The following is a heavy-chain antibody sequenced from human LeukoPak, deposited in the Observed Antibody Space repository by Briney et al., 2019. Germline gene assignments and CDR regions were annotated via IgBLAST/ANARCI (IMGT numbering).Heavy chain of an antibody. CDR1: GGTFSSYA. Sequence: SVTVSCKASGGTFSSYAISWVRQAPGQGLEWMGRIIPILGIANYAQKFQGRVTITADKSTSTAYMELSSLRSEDTAVYYCAGRIVVVPAAIHDDAFDIWGQGTMVTVSS. V-gene: IGHV1-69*04. CDR2: IIPILGIA. CDR3: AGRIVVVPAAIHDDAFDI. J-gene: IGHJ3*02. D-gene: IGHD2-2*01.